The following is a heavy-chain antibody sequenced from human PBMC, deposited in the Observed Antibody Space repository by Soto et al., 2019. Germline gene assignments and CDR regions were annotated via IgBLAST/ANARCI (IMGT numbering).Heavy chain of an antibody. CDR1: GYTFTIYD. Sequence: ASVKVSCKASGYTFTIYDINWVRQATGQGLEWMGWMNPNSGNTGYAQKFQGRVTMTRNTSISTAYMELSSLRSEDTAVYYCARGAQSITIFGVPYYYYGMDVWGQGTTVTVS. D-gene: IGHD3-3*01. J-gene: IGHJ6*02. CDR3: ARGAQSITIFGVPYYYYGMDV. CDR2: MNPNSGNT. V-gene: IGHV1-8*01.